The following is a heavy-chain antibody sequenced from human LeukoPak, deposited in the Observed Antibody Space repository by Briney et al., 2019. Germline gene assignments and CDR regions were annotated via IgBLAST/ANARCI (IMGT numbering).Heavy chain of an antibody. Sequence: ASVKVSCKASGYTFTSYGISWVRQAPGQGREWMGWISAYNGKTNYAQKLQGRVTMTTDTSTSTAYMELRSLRSDDTAVYYCARDLSASLTIFGVVIRDYYYYYMDVWGKGTTVTVSS. J-gene: IGHJ6*03. V-gene: IGHV1-18*01. CDR3: ARDLSASLTIFGVVIRDYYYYYMDV. CDR1: GYTFTSYG. D-gene: IGHD3-3*01. CDR2: ISAYNGKT.